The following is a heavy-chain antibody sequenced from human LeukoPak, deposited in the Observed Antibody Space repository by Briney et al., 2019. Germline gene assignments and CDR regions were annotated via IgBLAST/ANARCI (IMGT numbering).Heavy chain of an antibody. CDR3: AKCPPAFVEWLLPDY. D-gene: IGHD3-3*02. Sequence: PGGSLRLSCAASGFTFSSYYMSWVRQAPGKGLEWVSIISGPGDSTNYVDSVKGRFTISRDNPKNTLYLQMNSLRAEDTAVYYCAKCPPAFVEWLLPDYWGQGTLVTVSS. J-gene: IGHJ4*02. CDR1: GFTFSSYY. CDR2: ISGPGDST. V-gene: IGHV3-23*01.